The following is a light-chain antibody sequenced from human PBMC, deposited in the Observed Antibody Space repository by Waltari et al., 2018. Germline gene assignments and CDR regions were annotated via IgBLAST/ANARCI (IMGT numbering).Light chain of an antibody. J-gene: IGLJ2*01. CDR1: GSAVGSYFL. CDR3: CSYAGTNTLL. Sequence: QSPLTQPAAVSGSPGQSITIPCTGSGSAVGSYFLVSWYQQNPGKAPRRLIYAARRRPSGVSTRFSGSESGNTASLTISGLQAEDEADYYCCSYAGTNTLLFGGGTKVTVL. CDR2: AAR. V-gene: IGLV2-23*01.